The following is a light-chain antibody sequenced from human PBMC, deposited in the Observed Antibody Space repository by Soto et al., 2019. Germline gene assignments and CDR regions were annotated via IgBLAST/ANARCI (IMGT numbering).Light chain of an antibody. J-gene: IGKJ1*01. CDR1: QSISSW. CDR3: QQYHSYPWP. V-gene: IGKV1-5*01. CDR2: DAS. Sequence: EIQVTQSPSTLAASVGERVTMTCRASQSISSWLAWYQQKPGKAPKLLIYDASSLESGVPSRFSGSGSGTEFTLTISSLQPDDFATYYCQQYHSYPWPFGQGTKVAIK.